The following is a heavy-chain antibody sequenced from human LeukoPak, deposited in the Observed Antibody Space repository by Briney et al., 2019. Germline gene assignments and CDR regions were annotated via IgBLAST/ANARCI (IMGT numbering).Heavy chain of an antibody. CDR1: GGSINSGSYY. Sequence: PSQTLSLTCTVSGGSINSGSYYWNWIRQSAGKGLEWIGHIYTTGTTNCNPSLKSRVTISLDTSKNQFSLNLNSVTAADTAVYYCARTGPLVARGWFDPWGQGTLVTVSS. CDR2: IYTTGTT. CDR3: ARTGPLVARGWFDP. D-gene: IGHD3-10*01. J-gene: IGHJ5*02. V-gene: IGHV4-61*09.